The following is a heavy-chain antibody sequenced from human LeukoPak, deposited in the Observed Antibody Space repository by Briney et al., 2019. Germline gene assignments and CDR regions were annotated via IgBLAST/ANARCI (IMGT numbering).Heavy chain of an antibody. D-gene: IGHD1-26*01. Sequence: SGTLSLTCTVSGGSISSSSYYWGWIRQPPGKGLEWIGSIYYSGSTYYNPSLKSRVTISVDTSKNQFSLKLSSVTAADTAVYYCARVMGGAPYYYYYMDVWGKGTTVTVSS. J-gene: IGHJ6*03. V-gene: IGHV4-39*07. CDR3: ARVMGGAPYYYYYMDV. CDR2: IYYSGST. CDR1: GGSISSSSYY.